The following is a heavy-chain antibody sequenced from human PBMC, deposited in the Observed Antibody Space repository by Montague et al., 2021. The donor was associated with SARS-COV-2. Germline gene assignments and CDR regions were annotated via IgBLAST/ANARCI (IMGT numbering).Heavy chain of an antibody. V-gene: IGHV4-34*01. CDR2: INHSGST. CDR3: ARGPGQGYGFRLGSFDS. CDR1: GGSFSGYY. Sequence: SETLSLTCAVYGGSFSGYYWNWIRQPPGKGLVWTGEINHSGSTNYNPFFKSRVTMSVDTSKNQFSLKLSSVTAADTAAYYCARGPGQGYGFRLGSFDSWGQGTLVTVSS. D-gene: IGHD3-10*01. J-gene: IGHJ4*02.